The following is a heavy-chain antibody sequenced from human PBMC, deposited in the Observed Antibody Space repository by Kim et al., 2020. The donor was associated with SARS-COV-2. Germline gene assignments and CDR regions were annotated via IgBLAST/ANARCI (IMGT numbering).Heavy chain of an antibody. Sequence: STPSLKGRVHLSVEPSKNQFSLKLSSVTAADTAVYYCARLSRSGWYYFDYWGQGTLVTVSS. V-gene: IGHV4-39*01. D-gene: IGHD6-19*01. J-gene: IGHJ4*02. CDR3: ARLSRSGWYYFDY.